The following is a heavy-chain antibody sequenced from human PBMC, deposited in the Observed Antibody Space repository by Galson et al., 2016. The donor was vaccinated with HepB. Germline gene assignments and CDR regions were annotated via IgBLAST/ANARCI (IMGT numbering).Heavy chain of an antibody. V-gene: IGHV3-30*18. CDR2: VSYDGSNT. J-gene: IGHJ6*03. Sequence: SLRLSCAASGFPFSDYGMHWVRQVLGKGLEWVAVVSYDGSNTYYADSVKGRFTISRDNSKNTLFLQMNSLRPEDTAVYCCAKWAPYYYYMDVWGKGTTVTVSS. CDR1: GFPFSDYG. CDR3: AKWAPYYYYMDV.